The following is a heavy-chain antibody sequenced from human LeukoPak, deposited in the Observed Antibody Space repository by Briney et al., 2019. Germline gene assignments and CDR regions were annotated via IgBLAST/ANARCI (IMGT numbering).Heavy chain of an antibody. CDR1: GFTFSSYE. CDR3: ARGGYYDSSGYYYVGYFHH. CDR2: ISFSGSTI. J-gene: IGHJ1*01. D-gene: IGHD3-22*01. V-gene: IGHV3-48*03. Sequence: GGSLGLSCAASGFTFSSYEMNWVRQAPGKGLEWVSYISFSGSTIYYADSVKGRFTISRDNAKNSLYVQMNSLRAEDTAVYYCARGGYYDSSGYYYVGYFHHWGQGTLLTVSS.